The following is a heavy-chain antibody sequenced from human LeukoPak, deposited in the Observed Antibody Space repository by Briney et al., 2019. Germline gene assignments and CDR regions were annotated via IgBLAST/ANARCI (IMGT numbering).Heavy chain of an antibody. CDR2: IYPGDSDT. CDR1: GYSFTGSW. CDR3: ARRTYCSSTSCYTVFDY. V-gene: IGHV5-51*01. D-gene: IGHD2-2*02. J-gene: IGHJ4*02. Sequence: ESLKISCKGSGYSFTGSWIAWVRQMPGKGLEWMGIIYPGDSDTRYSPSFQGLVTISADKSISTAYLQWSSLKASDTAMYYCARRTYCSSTSCYTVFDYWGQGTLVTVSS.